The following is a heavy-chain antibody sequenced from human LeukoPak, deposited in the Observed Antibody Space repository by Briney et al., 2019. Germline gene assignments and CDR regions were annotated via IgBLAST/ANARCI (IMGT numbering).Heavy chain of an antibody. CDR2: FDPEDGET. CDR1: GYTLTELS. V-gene: IGHV1-24*01. D-gene: IGHD1-26*01. J-gene: IGHJ4*02. Sequence: GASVKVSCKVSGYTLTELSTHWVRQAPGKGLEWMGGFDPEDGETIYAQKFQGRVTMTEDTSTDTAYMELSSLRSEDTAVYYCATGGSYYDRFDYWGQGTLVTVSS. CDR3: ATGGSYYDRFDY.